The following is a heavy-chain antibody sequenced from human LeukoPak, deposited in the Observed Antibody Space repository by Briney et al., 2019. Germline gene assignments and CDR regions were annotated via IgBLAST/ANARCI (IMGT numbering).Heavy chain of an antibody. J-gene: IGHJ4*02. CDR2: IYYSGST. CDR3: ASYIAVAGYFDY. CDR1: GGSISSYY. D-gene: IGHD6-19*01. Sequence: SETLSLTCTVSGGSISSYYWSWIRQPPGKGLEWIGYIYYSGSTNYNPSLKSRVTISVDTSKNQFSLKLSSVTAADTAVYYCASYIAVAGYFDYWAREPWSPSPQ. V-gene: IGHV4-59*01.